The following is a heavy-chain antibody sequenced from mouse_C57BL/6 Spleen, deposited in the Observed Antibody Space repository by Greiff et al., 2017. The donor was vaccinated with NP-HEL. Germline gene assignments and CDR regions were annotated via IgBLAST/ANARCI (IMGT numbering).Heavy chain of an antibody. D-gene: IGHD1-1*01. V-gene: IGHV1-18*01. CDR2: INPNNGGT. CDR1: GYTFTDYN. J-gene: IGHJ2*01. Sequence: EVQLQQSGPELVKPGASVKIPCKASGYTFTDYNMDWVKQSHGKSLEWIGDINPNNGGTIYNQKFKGKATLTVDKSSSTAYMELRSLPSEDTAVYYCARRGFRVVATGYLDYWGQGTTLTVSS. CDR3: ARRGFRVVATGYLDY.